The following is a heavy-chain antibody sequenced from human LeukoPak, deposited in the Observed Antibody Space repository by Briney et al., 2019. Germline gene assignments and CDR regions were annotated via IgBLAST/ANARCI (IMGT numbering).Heavy chain of an antibody. CDR2: ISYDGSNK. J-gene: IGHJ6*02. D-gene: IGHD5-12*01. CDR1: GFTFSSYG. Sequence: GRSLRLSCAASGFTFSSYGMHWVRQAPGKGLEWVAVISYDGSNKYYADSVKGRFTISRDNSKNTLYLQMNSLRAEDAAVYYCAKGIGYSGYDYTYYYYGMDVWGQGTTVTVSS. V-gene: IGHV3-30*18. CDR3: AKGIGYSGYDYTYYYYGMDV.